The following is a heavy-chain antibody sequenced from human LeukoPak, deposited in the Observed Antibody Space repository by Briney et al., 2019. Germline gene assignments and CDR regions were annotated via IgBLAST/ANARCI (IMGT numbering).Heavy chain of an antibody. J-gene: IGHJ3*02. CDR1: GFTFSGSA. D-gene: IGHD1-1*01. CDR2: IRSKADSYAT. Sequence: GGSLRLSCAASGFTFSGSAMHWVRQASGKGLEWVGRIRSKADSYATAYAASVKGRFTISRDDSKNTAYLQMNSLKTEDTAVYYCTRHERDWNDLFGANAFDIWGQGTMVTVSS. V-gene: IGHV3-73*01. CDR3: TRHERDWNDLFGANAFDI.